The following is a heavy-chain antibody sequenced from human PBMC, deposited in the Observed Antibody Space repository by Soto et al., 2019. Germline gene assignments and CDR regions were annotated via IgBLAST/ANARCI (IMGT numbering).Heavy chain of an antibody. D-gene: IGHD3-9*01. CDR2: IYTTGSA. V-gene: IGHV4-4*07. CDR3: ARDDYYDSNNWFDP. J-gene: IGHJ5*02. Sequence: QVQLQESGPGLVKPSETLSLTCAVSGVSIKTYYWSWIRKPAGKGLEWIGRIYTTGSATHNPSLKSRVTPAVDTSKCQVPLKLTSVTAAAAGVYYCARDDYYDSNNWFDPWGQGILVTVSS. CDR1: GVSIKTYY.